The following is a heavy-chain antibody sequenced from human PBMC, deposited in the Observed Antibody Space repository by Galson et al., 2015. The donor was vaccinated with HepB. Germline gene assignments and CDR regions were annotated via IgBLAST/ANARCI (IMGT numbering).Heavy chain of an antibody. J-gene: IGHJ5*02. D-gene: IGHD1-1*01. Sequence: CAISGDSVSSNSATWNWIRQSPSRGLEWLGRTYYRSKWYDDYAVSVKSRITINPDTSKNQFSLQLNSVTPEDTAVYYCARLDLNTGRQLDPWGQGTLVTVSS. V-gene: IGHV6-1*01. CDR2: TYYRSKWYD. CDR3: ARLDLNTGRQLDP. CDR1: GDSVSSNSAT.